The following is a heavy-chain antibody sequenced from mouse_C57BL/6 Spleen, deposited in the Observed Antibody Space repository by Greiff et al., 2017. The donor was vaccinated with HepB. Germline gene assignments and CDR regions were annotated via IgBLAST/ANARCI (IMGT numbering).Heavy chain of an antibody. Sequence: VQLQQSGAELVRPGASVKLSCKASGYTFTDYYINWVKQRPGQGLEWIARIYPGSGNTYYNEKFKGKATLTAEKSSSTAYMQPSSLTSEDSAVYFCARGDGYRFWFAYWGQGTLVTVSA. D-gene: IGHD2-3*01. CDR3: ARGDGYRFWFAY. V-gene: IGHV1-76*01. CDR2: IYPGSGNT. CDR1: GYTFTDYY. J-gene: IGHJ3*01.